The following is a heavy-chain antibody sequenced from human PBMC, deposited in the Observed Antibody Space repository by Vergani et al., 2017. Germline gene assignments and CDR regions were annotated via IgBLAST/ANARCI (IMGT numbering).Heavy chain of an antibody. CDR3: VKTRPSAGMLRGDVP. CDR1: GFNFKSYA. J-gene: IGHJ5*02. V-gene: IGHV3-23*01. Sequence: EVRLLQSGGGLVQPGGSRRLACVGSGFNFKSYAMSWVRQAPGKGLEWISVISALVGTTDYANPVKGHINISSDNSKNTLYLQMGSLRVEDTAVYYCVKTRPSAGMLRGDVPWGQGTLVTVSS. CDR2: ISALVGTT. D-gene: IGHD3-10*01.